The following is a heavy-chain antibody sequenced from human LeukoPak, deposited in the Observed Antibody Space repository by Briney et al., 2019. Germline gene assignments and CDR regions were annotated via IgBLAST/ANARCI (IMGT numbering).Heavy chain of an antibody. J-gene: IGHJ3*02. V-gene: IGHV3-23*01. CDR1: GFTFSSYV. Sequence: GGSLRLSCAASGFTFSSYVMSWVREAPGKGLEWVSAISGSGGSTYYADSVKGRFTISRDNSKNTLYLQMNSLRAEDTAVYYCAKDYYDSSGYDAFDIWGQGTMVTVSS. D-gene: IGHD3-22*01. CDR2: ISGSGGST. CDR3: AKDYYDSSGYDAFDI.